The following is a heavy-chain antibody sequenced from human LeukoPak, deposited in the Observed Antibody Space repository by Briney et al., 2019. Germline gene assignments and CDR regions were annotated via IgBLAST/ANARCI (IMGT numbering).Heavy chain of an antibody. CDR1: GYTLTELS. V-gene: IGHV1-24*01. CDR2: FDPEDGET. CDR3: ATDDPRNPNYGVCVY. J-gene: IGHJ4*02. Sequence: ASVKVSCKVSGYTLTELSMHWVRQAPGKGLEWMGGFDPEDGETIYAQKFQGRVTMTEDTSTDTAYMELSSLRSEDTAVYYCATDDPRNPNYGVCVYWGQGTLVTVSS. D-gene: IGHD4-17*01.